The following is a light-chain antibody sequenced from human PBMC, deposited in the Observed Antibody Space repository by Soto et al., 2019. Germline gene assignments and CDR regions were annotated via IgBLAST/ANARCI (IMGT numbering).Light chain of an antibody. CDR2: HAS. Sequence: EIVMTQSPATLSVSPGERATLSCRASQSVYSTLAWYQQKPGQAPSLLMYHASTRATGIPARFSGSGSGTEFTLTISSLQSEDFAVYYCQQYNKWPLPFGGGTKLEIK. CDR1: QSVYST. J-gene: IGKJ4*01. CDR3: QQYNKWPLP. V-gene: IGKV3-15*01.